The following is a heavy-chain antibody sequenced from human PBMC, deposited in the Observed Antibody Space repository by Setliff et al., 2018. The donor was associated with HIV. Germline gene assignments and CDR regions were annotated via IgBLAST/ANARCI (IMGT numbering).Heavy chain of an antibody. V-gene: IGHV7-4-1*02. D-gene: IGHD3-3*01. CDR1: GDAFTDYY. J-gene: IGHJ4*02. CDR3: ARDLKRPNSNFWGGYPIPFDS. CDR2: INTNTGNP. Sequence: ASVKVSCKASGDAFTDYYIHWVRQAPGQGLELMGWINTNTGNPTYAQGFTGRFVFSLDTSVSTAYLQISSLKAEDTAVYFCARDLKRPNSNFWGGYPIPFDSWGQGTLVTVSS.